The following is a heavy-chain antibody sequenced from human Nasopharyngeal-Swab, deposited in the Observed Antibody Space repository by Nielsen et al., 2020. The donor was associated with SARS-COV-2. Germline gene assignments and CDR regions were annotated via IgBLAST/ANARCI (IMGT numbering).Heavy chain of an antibody. CDR1: GFTFDDYA. D-gene: IGHD7-27*01. CDR2: INWNSGVI. J-gene: IGHJ4*02. Sequence: SLKISCAASGFTFDDYAMYWVRQPPGKGLEWVSSINWNSGVIGYADSVKGRFSISRDNTKNSLYLQMNSLRPEDTALYYCAREGPTWGSRDYWGQGTLVTVSS. CDR3: AREGPTWGSRDY. V-gene: IGHV3-9*01.